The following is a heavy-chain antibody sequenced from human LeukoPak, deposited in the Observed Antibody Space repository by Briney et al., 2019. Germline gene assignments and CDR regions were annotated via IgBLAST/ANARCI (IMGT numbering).Heavy chain of an antibody. Sequence: PSETLSLTCAVYGGSFSGYYWCWLRQPPPNGLEWIGEVSHIGSTNYDPSLKTRVPISVETSKHQFSLKLSSATASDTAVYHCGRGFTPRELAVIWFDPWGQGTLVTVSS. CDR2: VSHIGST. CDR1: GGSFSGYY. D-gene: IGHD2-2*01. J-gene: IGHJ5*02. CDR3: GRGFTPRELAVIWFDP. V-gene: IGHV4-34*01.